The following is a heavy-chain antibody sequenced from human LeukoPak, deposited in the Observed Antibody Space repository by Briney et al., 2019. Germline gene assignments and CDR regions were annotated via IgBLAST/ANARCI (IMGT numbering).Heavy chain of an antibody. V-gene: IGHV3-23*01. CDR2: ISGSGGST. CDR1: GFTFSSYA. Sequence: GGSLRLSCAASGFTFSSYAMIWVRQAPGKGLEWVAAISGSGGSTYYADSVKGRFTISRDNSKNTLYLQMNSLRAEDTAVYYCAKDSLYGDYVSFDYWGQGTLVTVSS. D-gene: IGHD4-17*01. CDR3: AKDSLYGDYVSFDY. J-gene: IGHJ4*02.